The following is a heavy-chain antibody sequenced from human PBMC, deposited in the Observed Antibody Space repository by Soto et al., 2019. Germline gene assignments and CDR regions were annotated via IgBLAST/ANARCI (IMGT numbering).Heavy chain of an antibody. CDR1: GYTFTSYG. Sequence: QVQLVQSGAEVKKPGASVKVSCKASGYTFTSYGISWVRQAPGQGLEWMGWISAYNGNTNYAQGLQCRVPMTTDTHASTVYMALRVRRSDDTAVDYCARVRSVARSYNLFDPRGKGTLVTASS. CDR3: ARVRSVARSYNLFDP. J-gene: IGHJ5*02. CDR2: ISAYNGNT. D-gene: IGHD6-19*01. V-gene: IGHV1-18*01.